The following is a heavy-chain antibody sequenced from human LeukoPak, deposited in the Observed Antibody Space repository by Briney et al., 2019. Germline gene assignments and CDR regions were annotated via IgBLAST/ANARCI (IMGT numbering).Heavy chain of an antibody. CDR3: AKADGRYKTLIDY. Sequence: PGGSLRLSCAASGFTFSLCAMNWGRQAPGKGLEWVSRISGSGGSTYYADSVKGRFSLSRDSSKKTVYLQMNSLSAVETAVYYCAKADGRYKTLIDYWGQGTLVTVSS. CDR2: ISGSGGST. V-gene: IGHV3-23*01. CDR1: GFTFSLCA. D-gene: IGHD1-26*01. J-gene: IGHJ4*02.